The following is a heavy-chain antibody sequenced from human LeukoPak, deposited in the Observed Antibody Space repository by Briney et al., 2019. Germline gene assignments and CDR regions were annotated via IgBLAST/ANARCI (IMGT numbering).Heavy chain of an antibody. J-gene: IGHJ4*02. CDR2: IYYSGST. V-gene: IGHV4-39*07. D-gene: IGHD6-19*01. CDR1: GGSISSSSYY. CDR3: ARDKYSSGWTFDY. Sequence: SETLSLTCTVSGGSISSSSYYWGWIRQPPGKGLEWMGSIYYSGSTYYNPSLKSRVTISVDTSKNQFSLKLSSVTAADTAVYYCARDKYSSGWTFDYWGQGTLVTVSS.